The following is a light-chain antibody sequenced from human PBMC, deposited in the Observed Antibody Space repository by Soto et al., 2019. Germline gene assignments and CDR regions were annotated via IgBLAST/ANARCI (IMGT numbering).Light chain of an antibody. V-gene: IGKV3-15*01. CDR3: QQYHKWPRT. CDR1: QNININ. Sequence: EVGMTQSPATLSVSPGDRATLSCRASQNININVAWYQQKPGQAPRLLIFRASTRATGIPVSFSGSGSGTEFTLTISSLQSEDFAVYYCQQYHKWPRTFGQGTKVEIK. J-gene: IGKJ1*01. CDR2: RAS.